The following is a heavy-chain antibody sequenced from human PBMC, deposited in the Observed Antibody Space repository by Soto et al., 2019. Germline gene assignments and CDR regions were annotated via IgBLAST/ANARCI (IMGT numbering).Heavy chain of an antibody. CDR2: IKQDGSEE. D-gene: IGHD3-3*01. CDR1: GQTFNRYW. Sequence: DVQLAESGGGLVQPGGSLRLSCVASGQTFNRYWMSWVRQAPGKGLEWVVNIKQDGSEEYYVDSVKGRFTISRDNAKNSLYLQMSSLRAEDTAMYYCVRTHFDSWFLDFYGMDVWGHGTTVMGSS. J-gene: IGHJ6*02. CDR3: VRTHFDSWFLDFYGMDV. V-gene: IGHV3-7*03.